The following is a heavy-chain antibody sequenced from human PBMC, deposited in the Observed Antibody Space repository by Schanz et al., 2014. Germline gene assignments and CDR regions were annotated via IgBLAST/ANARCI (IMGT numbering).Heavy chain of an antibody. Sequence: QGQLVQSGAEVKKPGASVKVSCKASGYTFTSYGITWVRQAPGQGLEWMGWISAYNGHTNYAQKFQGRVTMTADKSTSTVYMEVSGLRSEDTAVYYCAKVDRTRYYAMDVWGQGTTVTVSS. CDR2: ISAYNGHT. V-gene: IGHV1-18*01. CDR1: GYTFTSYG. J-gene: IGHJ6*02. D-gene: IGHD3-9*01. CDR3: AKVDRTRYYAMDV.